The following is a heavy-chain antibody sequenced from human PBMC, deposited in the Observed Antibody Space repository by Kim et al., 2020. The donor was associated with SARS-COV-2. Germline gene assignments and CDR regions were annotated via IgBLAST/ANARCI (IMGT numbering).Heavy chain of an antibody. D-gene: IGHD6-6*01. V-gene: IGHV3-23*03. CDR3: AKRQLASFDY. CDR1: GFTFSNYA. CDR2: IYRGGSGT. Sequence: GGSLRLSCAASGFTFSNYAMTWVRQAPGKGLEWVSVIYRGGSGTYYADSVKGRFTISRDDSRNTLYLQMNSLRAEDTALYYCAKRQLASFDYWGQGTLVTVSS. J-gene: IGHJ4*02.